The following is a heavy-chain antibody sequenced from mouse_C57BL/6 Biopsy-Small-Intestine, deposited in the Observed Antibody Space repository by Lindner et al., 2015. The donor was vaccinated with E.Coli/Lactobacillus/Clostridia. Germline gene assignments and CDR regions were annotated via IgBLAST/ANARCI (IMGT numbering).Heavy chain of an antibody. CDR2: INPSGGST. V-gene: IGHV1-64*01. CDR3: ARSGLGRTPYSSSSLGPQKVLDDAFDI. Sequence: SVKVSCKASGYTFTSYYMHWVRQAPGQGLEWMGIINPSGGSTSYAQKFQGRVTMTRDTSTSTVYMELSGLRSEDTAVYYCARSGLGRTPYSSSSLGPQKVLDDAFDIWGQGTMVTVSS. J-gene: IGHJ3*01. D-gene: IGHD1-3*01. CDR1: GYTFTSYY.